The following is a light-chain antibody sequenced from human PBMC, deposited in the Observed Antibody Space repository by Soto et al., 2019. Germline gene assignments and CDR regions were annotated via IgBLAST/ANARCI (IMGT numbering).Light chain of an antibody. CDR1: QSIRSH. V-gene: IGKV1-39*01. CDR2: AAS. J-gene: IGKJ1*01. Sequence: DIQLTQSPSSLSASVGDRVTITFRASQSIRSHLNWYQQKPGKAPNLLIYAASSLHSGVPSRFSGSGSGTDFTLTISSLQPEDFGTFYCHQSYSSWTFGQGTKVVIK. CDR3: HQSYSSWT.